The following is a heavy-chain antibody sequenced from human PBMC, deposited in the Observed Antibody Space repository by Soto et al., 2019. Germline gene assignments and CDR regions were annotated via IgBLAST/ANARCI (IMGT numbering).Heavy chain of an antibody. CDR3: AIPSGSYYAFDI. J-gene: IGHJ3*02. CDR1: GFTFSSYA. CDR2: ISGSGGST. V-gene: IGHV3-23*01. Sequence: GGSLRLSCAASGFTFSSYAMSWVRQAPGKGLEWVSAISGSGGSTYYADSVKGRFTISRDNSKNTLYLQMNSLRAEDTAVYYCAIPSGSYYAFDIWGQGTMVTVSS. D-gene: IGHD1-26*01.